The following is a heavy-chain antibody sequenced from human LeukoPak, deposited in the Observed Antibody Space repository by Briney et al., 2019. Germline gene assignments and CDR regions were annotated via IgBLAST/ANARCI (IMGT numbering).Heavy chain of an antibody. V-gene: IGHV4-4*07. CDR2: IYTSGST. J-gene: IGHJ4*02. D-gene: IGHD3-22*01. CDR3: ARDLNYYDSSGSLEYYFDY. Sequence: PSETLSLTCTVSGGSISSYYWSWIRQPAGKGLEWIGRIYTSGSTNYNASLKSRVTMSVDTSKNQFSLKLSSVTAADTAVYYCARDLNYYDSSGSLEYYFDYWGQETLVTVSS. CDR1: GGSISSYY.